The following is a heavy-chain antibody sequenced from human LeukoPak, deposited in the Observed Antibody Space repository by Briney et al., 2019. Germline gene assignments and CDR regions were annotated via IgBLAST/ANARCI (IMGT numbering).Heavy chain of an antibody. D-gene: IGHD6-19*01. CDR1: GFTFDDYA. CDR2: ISLNSGTI. CDR3: VKVSYSSGWHSGYYFDY. Sequence: GRSLRLSCAASGFTFDDYAMHWVRQAPGKGLEWVSGISLNSGTIGYADSVEGRFTISRDNAKNSLSLQMNSLRVEDTALYYCVKVSYSSGWHSGYYFDYWGQGTLVTVSS. V-gene: IGHV3-9*01. J-gene: IGHJ4*02.